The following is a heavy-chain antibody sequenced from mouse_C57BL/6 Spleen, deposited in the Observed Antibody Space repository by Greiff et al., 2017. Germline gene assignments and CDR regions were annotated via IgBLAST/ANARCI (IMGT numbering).Heavy chain of an antibody. V-gene: IGHV1-69*01. CDR2: IDPSDSYT. Sequence: VQLQQPGAELVMPGASVKLSCKASGYTFTSYWMHWVKQRPGQGLEWIGEIDPSDSYTNYNQKFKGKSTLTVDKSSSTAYMQLSSLTSEDSAVYYGARYGAAWFAYWGQGTLVTVSA. D-gene: IGHD1-1*02. J-gene: IGHJ3*01. CDR3: ARYGAAWFAY. CDR1: GYTFTSYW.